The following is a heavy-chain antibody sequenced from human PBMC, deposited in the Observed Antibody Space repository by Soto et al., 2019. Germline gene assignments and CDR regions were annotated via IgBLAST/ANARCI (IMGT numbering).Heavy chain of an antibody. CDR2: ISGSGGST. J-gene: IGHJ4*02. CDR1: GFTFSSYA. V-gene: IGHV3-23*01. CDR3: AKDRSKQQLVRAPFEY. Sequence: GGSLRLSCAASGFTFSSYAMSWVRQAPGKGLEWVSAISGSGGSTYYADSVKGRFTISRDNSKNTLYLQMNSLRAEDTAAYYCAKDRSKQQLVRAPFEYWGQGTLVTVSS. D-gene: IGHD6-13*01.